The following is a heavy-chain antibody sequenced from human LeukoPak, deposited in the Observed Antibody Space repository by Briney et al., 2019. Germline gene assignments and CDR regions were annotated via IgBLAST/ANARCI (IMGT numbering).Heavy chain of an antibody. CDR2: FDPEDGET. CDR3: ATVPSPRDYDSSGYYVEALYYFDY. V-gene: IGHV1-24*01. Sequence: ASVKVSCKVSGYTLTELSMHWVRQAPGKGLEWMGGFDPEDGETIYAQKFQGRVTMTEDTSTDTAYMELSSLRSEDTAVYYCATVPSPRDYDSSGYYVEALYYFDYWGQGTLVTVSS. D-gene: IGHD3-22*01. CDR1: GYTLTELS. J-gene: IGHJ4*02.